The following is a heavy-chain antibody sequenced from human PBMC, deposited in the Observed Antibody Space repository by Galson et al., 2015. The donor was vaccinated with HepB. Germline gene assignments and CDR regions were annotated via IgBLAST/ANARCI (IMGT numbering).Heavy chain of an antibody. V-gene: IGHV2-5*02. D-gene: IGHD6-19*01. CDR1: GFSLSTSGVG. CDR2: IYWDDDK. Sequence: PALVKPTQTLTLTCTFSGFSLSTSGVGVGWIRQPPGKALGWLALIYWDDDKRYSPSLKSRLTITKDTSKNQVVLTMTNMDPVDTATYYCAHSYSSGWTQVRDWDWFDPWGQGTLVTVSS. CDR3: AHSYSSGWTQVRDWDWFDP. J-gene: IGHJ5*02.